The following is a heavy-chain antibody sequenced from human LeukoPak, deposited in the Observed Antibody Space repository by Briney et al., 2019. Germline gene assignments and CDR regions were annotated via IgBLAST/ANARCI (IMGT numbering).Heavy chain of an antibody. CDR1: GFTFSGSA. J-gene: IGHJ5*02. D-gene: IGHD1-26*01. CDR2: IDKKDNFYAA. Sequence: GGSLRLSCAASGFTFSGSAIHWVRQSSGKGLEWVGHIDKKDNFYAATSAASVTGRFTISRDDSKNTAYLQMNSLKTEDTALYYCTRDSGTYNWLDPWGQRTLVTVSS. V-gene: IGHV3-73*01. CDR3: TRDSGTYNWLDP.